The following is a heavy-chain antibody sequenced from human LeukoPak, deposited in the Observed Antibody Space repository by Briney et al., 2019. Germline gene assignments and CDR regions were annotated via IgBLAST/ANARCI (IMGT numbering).Heavy chain of an antibody. D-gene: IGHD1-26*01. CDR3: ARDGGSYLLDY. CDR2: ISSSSSYI. J-gene: IGHJ4*02. Sequence: GGSLRLSCTASGFTFSDYYMSWIRQAPGKGLEWVSSISSSSSYIYYADSVKGRFTISRDNAKNSLYLQMNSLRAEDTAVYYCARDGGSYLLDYWGQGTLVTVSS. CDR1: GFTFSDYY. V-gene: IGHV3-11*06.